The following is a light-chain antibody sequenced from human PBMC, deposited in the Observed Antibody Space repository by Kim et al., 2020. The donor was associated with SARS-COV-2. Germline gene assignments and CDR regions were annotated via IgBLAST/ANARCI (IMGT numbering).Light chain of an antibody. CDR2: EAS. V-gene: IGKV1-9*01. Sequence: SAAVRDRVTISCRASPGIYTYLAWYQQKPGKAPKLLVYEASTLQTGVPSRFSGSGSGTEFTLTISSLQSEYFATYYCQQFHNYPFTFGLGTKLDI. CDR3: QQFHNYPFT. J-gene: IGKJ2*01. CDR1: PGIYTY.